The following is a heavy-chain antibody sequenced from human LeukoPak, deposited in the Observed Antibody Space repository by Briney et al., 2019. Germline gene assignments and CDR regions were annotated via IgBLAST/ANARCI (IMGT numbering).Heavy chain of an antibody. CDR1: GGSINSYY. CDR2: MSYSGST. J-gene: IGHJ4*02. Sequence: SETLSLTRTVSGGSINSYYWSWIRQPPGKGLEWIGSMSYSGSTNSNPSLKSRVTISVDTSKNQFSLKLSSVTAADTAVYYCARSGNSFDYWGQGTLVTVSS. D-gene: IGHD3-10*01. CDR3: ARSGNSFDY. V-gene: IGHV4-59*08.